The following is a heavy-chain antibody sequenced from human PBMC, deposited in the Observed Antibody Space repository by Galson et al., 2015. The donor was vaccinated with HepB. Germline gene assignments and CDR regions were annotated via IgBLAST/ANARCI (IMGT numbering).Heavy chain of an antibody. D-gene: IGHD3-10*01. CDR3: ARAQRITMVRGEQRIPFDP. V-gene: IGHV3-21*01. J-gene: IGHJ5*02. Sequence: SLRLSCAASGFTFSSYSMNWVRQAPGKGLEWVSSISSSSSYIYYADSVKGRFTISRDNAKNSLYLQMNSLRAEDTAVYYCARAQRITMVRGEQRIPFDPWGQGTLVTVSS. CDR2: ISSSSSYI. CDR1: GFTFSSYS.